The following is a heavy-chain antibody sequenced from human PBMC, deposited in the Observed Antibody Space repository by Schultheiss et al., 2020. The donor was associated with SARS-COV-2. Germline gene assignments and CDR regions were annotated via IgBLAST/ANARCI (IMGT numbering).Heavy chain of an antibody. CDR3: ARDLYSSSFYYMDV. Sequence: SETLSLTCAVYGESFSSYYWSWIRQPPGKGLEWIGYIYYSGSTNYNPSLKSRVTISVDTSKNQFSLKLSSVTAADTAVYYCARDLYSSSFYYMDVWGKGTTVTVSS. J-gene: IGHJ6*03. CDR2: IYYSGST. V-gene: IGHV4-59*01. D-gene: IGHD6-13*01. CDR1: GESFSSYY.